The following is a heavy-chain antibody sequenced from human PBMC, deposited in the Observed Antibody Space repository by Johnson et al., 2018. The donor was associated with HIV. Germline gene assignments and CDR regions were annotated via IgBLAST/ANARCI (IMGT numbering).Heavy chain of an antibody. D-gene: IGHD6-13*01. CDR2: IWFDGNNK. CDR1: GFTFSNYG. V-gene: IGHV3-33*06. J-gene: IGHJ3*02. Sequence: QEKLVESGGGLVKPGGSLRLSCAVSGFTFSNYGMHWVRQAPGKGLEWVAVIWFDGNNKHYSDSVKGRFTISRDNSNNILYLQMNSLRVEDTAVYYCAKVAVATAAGGVALDIWGPGTMVTVS. CDR3: AKVAVATAAGGVALDI.